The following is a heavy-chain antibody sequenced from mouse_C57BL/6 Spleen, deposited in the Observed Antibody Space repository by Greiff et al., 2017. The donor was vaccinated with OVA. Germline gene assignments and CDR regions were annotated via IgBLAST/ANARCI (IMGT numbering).Heavy chain of an antibody. CDR1: GYTFTSYW. CDR3: ASQEADGYYGY. Sequence: QVQLQQSGAELVMPGASVKLSCKASGYTFTSYWMHWVKQRPGQGLEWIGEIDPSDSYTNYNQKFKGKSTLTVDKSSSTAYMQLSSLTSEDSAVYYCASQEADGYYGYWGQGTTLTVSS. D-gene: IGHD2-3*01. CDR2: IDPSDSYT. J-gene: IGHJ2*01. V-gene: IGHV1-69*01.